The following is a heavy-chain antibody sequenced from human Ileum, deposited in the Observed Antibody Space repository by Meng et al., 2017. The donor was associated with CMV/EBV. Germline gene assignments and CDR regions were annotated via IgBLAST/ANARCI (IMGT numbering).Heavy chain of an antibody. Sequence: YNDYTLHWVRQATGKGLEWVSLISWDGGSTYYADSVKGRFTISRDNSKNSLYLQMNSLRTEDTALYYCAKDRRRYCSATSCAYYFDYWGQGTLVTVSS. J-gene: IGHJ4*02. CDR2: ISWDGGST. V-gene: IGHV3-43*01. CDR1: YNDYT. CDR3: AKDRRRYCSATSCAYYFDY. D-gene: IGHD2-2*01.